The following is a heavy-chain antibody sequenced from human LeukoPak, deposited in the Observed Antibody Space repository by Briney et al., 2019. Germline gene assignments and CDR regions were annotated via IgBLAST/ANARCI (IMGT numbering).Heavy chain of an antibody. D-gene: IGHD2-2*01. CDR2: IKQDGSEK. CDR3: ARGGPAAMVDP. V-gene: IGHV3-7*01. Sequence: GGSLRLSCAASGFTFSSYWMSCVRQAPGKGLEWSANIKQDGSEKYYVDSVKGRFTISRDNAKNSLYLQMNSLRAEDTAVYYCARGGPAAMVDPWGQGTLVTVSS. CDR1: GFTFSSYW. J-gene: IGHJ5*02.